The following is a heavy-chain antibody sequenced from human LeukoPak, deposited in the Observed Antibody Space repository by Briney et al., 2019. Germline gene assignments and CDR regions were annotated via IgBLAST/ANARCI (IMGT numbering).Heavy chain of an antibody. CDR3: ARDLCLWSSTSCNPGDY. CDR2: INPNSGGT. Sequence: GASVKVSCKASGYTFTGYYMHWVGQAPRQGLEWMGWINPNSGGTNYAQKFLGWVTMTRDTSISTAYMELSRLRSDDTAVYYCARDLCLWSSTSCNPGDYWGQGTLVTVSS. V-gene: IGHV1-2*04. D-gene: IGHD2-2*01. CDR1: GYTFTGYY. J-gene: IGHJ4*02.